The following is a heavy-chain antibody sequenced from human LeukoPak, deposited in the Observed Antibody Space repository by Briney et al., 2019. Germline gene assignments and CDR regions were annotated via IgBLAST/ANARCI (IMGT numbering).Heavy chain of an antibody. CDR1: GYSISSGYY. V-gene: IGHV4-38-2*02. CDR2: IYHSGST. Sequence: AETLSLTCTVSGYSISSGYYWGWIRQPPGKGLGLIGIIYHSGSTYYNPSRKSRVTISVDTSKNQFSLKLSSVTDADTAVYYCPILHRDYAFWSRYSPFDYWRQGNLDTVST. CDR3: PILHRDYAFWSRYSPFDY. D-gene: IGHD3-3*01. J-gene: IGHJ4*02.